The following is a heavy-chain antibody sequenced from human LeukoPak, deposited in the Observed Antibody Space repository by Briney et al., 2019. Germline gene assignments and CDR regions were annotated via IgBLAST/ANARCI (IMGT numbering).Heavy chain of an antibody. V-gene: IGHV1-24*01. J-gene: IGHJ4*02. CDR3: ATGAMVYEY. Sequence: ASVKVSCKVSGSTLTEISIDWVRQAPGKGLECMGTFGPQVGETIHAQNLQGRLKMTADTSTDTDYMEVTSLQSEDTAVYYCATGAMVYEYWGQGTLVTVSS. CDR1: GSTLTEIS. CDR2: FGPQVGET. D-gene: IGHD3-10*01.